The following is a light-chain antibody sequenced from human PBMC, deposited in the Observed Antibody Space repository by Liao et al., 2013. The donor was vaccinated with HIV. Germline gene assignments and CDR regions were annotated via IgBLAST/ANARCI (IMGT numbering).Light chain of an antibody. J-gene: IGLJ1*01. CDR3: LAWDSSTAPYV. CDR2: QDG. Sequence: SYVLTQPPSVSVAPGKTAIITCGGNNIGSESVHWYQQKPGQSPVLVIFQDGKRPSGIPERFSGSNSGNTATLTISGTQAMDEADYYCLAWDSSTAPYVFGTGTKVTVL. CDR1: NIGSES. V-gene: IGLV3-21*01.